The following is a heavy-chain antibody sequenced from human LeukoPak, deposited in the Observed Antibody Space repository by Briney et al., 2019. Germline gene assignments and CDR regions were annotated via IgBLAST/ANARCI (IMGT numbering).Heavy chain of an antibody. J-gene: IGHJ4*02. V-gene: IGHV1-18*01. CDR2: ISASDGDT. D-gene: IGHD3-10*01. Sequence: GSVKVSCKASGCTFSSYGISWVRQAPGQGLEWMGWISASDGDTNYAQKLQGRVTMTTDTSTSTAYMELRSLRSDDTAVYFCARDYYGTPPLDYWGQGTLVTVSS. CDR3: ARDYYGTPPLDY. CDR1: GCTFSSYG.